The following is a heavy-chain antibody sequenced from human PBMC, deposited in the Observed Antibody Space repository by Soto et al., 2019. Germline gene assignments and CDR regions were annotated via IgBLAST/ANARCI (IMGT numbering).Heavy chain of an antibody. CDR1: GYRFTGYF. V-gene: IGHV5-51*01. J-gene: IGHJ6*02. Sequence: PGESLNFSCKVSGYRFTGYFSGCVRQMPGKGLEWMGIIYPGDSDTRYSPSFQGQVTISADKSISTAYLQWSSLKASDTAMYYCARRALTYGMDGWGQGNTVTVS. CDR2: IYPGDSDT. CDR3: ARRALTYGMDG.